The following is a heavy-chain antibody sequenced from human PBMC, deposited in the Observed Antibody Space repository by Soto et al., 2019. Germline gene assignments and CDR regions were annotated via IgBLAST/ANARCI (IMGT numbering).Heavy chain of an antibody. Sequence: QRLSCAASGFIFSRYEMNWVRQAPGKGLEWVSYINTRGNIIHYADSVKGRFTISRDNAENSLYLQMNSLRAEDTAVYYCARDIDYYDSSGYQDYWGQGSLVTVSS. CDR3: ARDIDYYDSSGYQDY. V-gene: IGHV3-48*03. J-gene: IGHJ4*02. D-gene: IGHD3-22*01. CDR2: INTRGNII. CDR1: GFIFSRYE.